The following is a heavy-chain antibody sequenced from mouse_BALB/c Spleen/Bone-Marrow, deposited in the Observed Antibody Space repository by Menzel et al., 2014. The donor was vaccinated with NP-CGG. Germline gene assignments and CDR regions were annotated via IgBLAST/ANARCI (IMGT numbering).Heavy chain of an antibody. Sequence: LVESGPELVKPGASVKMSCKASGYTFTDYVISWAKQRTGQGLHWIGRFYPGSGSTYYNEKFKGKATQTADKSSNTAYMQLSSLTSEDAAVYFCARYYDYDWYFDVWGAVTTVTVSS. J-gene: IGHJ1*01. D-gene: IGHD2-4*01. CDR1: GYTFTDYV. CDR3: ARYYDYDWYFDV. V-gene: IGHV1-77*01. CDR2: FYPGSGST.